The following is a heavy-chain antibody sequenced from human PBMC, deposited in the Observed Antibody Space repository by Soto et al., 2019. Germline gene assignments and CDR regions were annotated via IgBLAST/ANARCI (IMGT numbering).Heavy chain of an antibody. V-gene: IGHV4-34*01. CDR3: ARDGARRTGTFDY. Sequence: SETLSLTCAVYGGSFSGYYWSWIRQPPGKGLEWIGEINHSGSTNYNPSLKSRVTISVDTSKNQFSLKLSSVTAADTAVYYCARDGARRTGTFDYWGQGTLVTVSS. CDR1: GGSFSGYY. CDR2: INHSGST. J-gene: IGHJ4*02. D-gene: IGHD1-1*01.